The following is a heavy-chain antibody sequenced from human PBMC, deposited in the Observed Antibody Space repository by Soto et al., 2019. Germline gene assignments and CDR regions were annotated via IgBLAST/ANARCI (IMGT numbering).Heavy chain of an antibody. Sequence: SETLSLTCTVSGASIISYFWSWIRQTPGKGLELIGYIYYNENTNYNPSLKSRVTISLDTSKNQFSLKLTSVTSADTAVYYCARTRSGDYYYDYWGLGTLVTVSS. J-gene: IGHJ4*02. CDR2: IYYNENT. CDR1: GASIISYF. D-gene: IGHD2-21*02. V-gene: IGHV4-59*01. CDR3: ARTRSGDYYYDY.